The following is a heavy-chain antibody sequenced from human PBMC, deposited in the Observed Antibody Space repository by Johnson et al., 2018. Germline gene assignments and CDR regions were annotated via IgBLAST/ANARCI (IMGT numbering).Heavy chain of an antibody. CDR3: AKMPDSSGSYNNYYYYYMDV. J-gene: IGHJ6*03. CDR2: ISGSGGST. V-gene: IGHV3-23*04. Sequence: VQLVESGGGLVQPGGSLRLSCAASGFTFSSYAMSWVRQAPGTGLEWVSGISGSGGSTYYADSVKGRFTIARDNSKKPLYLQMNSLRAEDTAVYYCAKMPDSSGSYNNYYYYYMDVWGKGTTVTVSS. CDR1: GFTFSSYA. D-gene: IGHD3-22*01.